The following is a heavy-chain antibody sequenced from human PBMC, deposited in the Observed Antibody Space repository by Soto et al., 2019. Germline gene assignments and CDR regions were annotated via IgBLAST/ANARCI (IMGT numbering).Heavy chain of an antibody. J-gene: IGHJ4*02. V-gene: IGHV4-39*01. Sequence: QLQLQESGPGLVKPSETLSLTCTVSGGSISSSIYYWGWIRQPPGKGLEWIGSIYYSGSTYYNHSLKSRVAISVDTSKNQFSLKLSSVTAAYTAVYYCARVKRRSSTSCYDYWGQGTLVTVSS. CDR3: ARVKRRSSTSCYDY. CDR1: GGSISSSIYY. D-gene: IGHD2-2*01. CDR2: IYYSGST.